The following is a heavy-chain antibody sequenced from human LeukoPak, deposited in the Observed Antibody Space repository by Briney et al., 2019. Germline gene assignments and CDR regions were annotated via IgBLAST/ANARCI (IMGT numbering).Heavy chain of an antibody. D-gene: IGHD1-26*01. J-gene: IGHJ4*02. CDR2: INSDGSGT. Sequence: AGGSLRLSCAASGFTFSTYWMHWVRQAPEEGLVWVSFINSDGSGTYYADSVKGRFTISRDNSKNTLYLQMNSLRAEDTAVYYCADGVGAIDYWGQGTLVTVSS. CDR1: GFTFSTYW. CDR3: ADGVGAIDY. V-gene: IGHV3-74*01.